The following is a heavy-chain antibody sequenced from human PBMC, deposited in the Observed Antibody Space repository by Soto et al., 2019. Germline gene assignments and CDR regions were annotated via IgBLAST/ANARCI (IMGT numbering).Heavy chain of an antibody. Sequence: SETLSLTCTVSGGSISSYYWSWLRQPPGKGLEWIGYIYYSGSTNYNPSLKSRVTISVDTSKNQFSLKLSSVTAADTAVYYCARRASSIAARPIGYYYYYMDVWGKGTTVTVSS. V-gene: IGHV4-59*08. J-gene: IGHJ6*03. CDR2: IYYSGST. CDR3: ARRASSIAARPIGYYYYYMDV. CDR1: GGSISSYY. D-gene: IGHD6-6*01.